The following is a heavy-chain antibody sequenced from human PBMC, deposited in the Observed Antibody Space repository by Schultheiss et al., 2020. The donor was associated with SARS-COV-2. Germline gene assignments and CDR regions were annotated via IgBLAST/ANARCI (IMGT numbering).Heavy chain of an antibody. D-gene: IGHD3-22*01. CDR2: ISYDGSNK. CDR3: ASAPYYYDSSGEFDY. CDR1: GFTFSSYS. J-gene: IGHJ4*02. Sequence: GGSLRLSCAASGFTFSSYSMNWVRQAPGKGLEWVAVISYDGSNKYYADSVKGRFSISSDKSKNSLYLQMNSLRAEDTAVYYCASAPYYYDSSGEFDYWGQGTLVTVSS. V-gene: IGHV3-30*03.